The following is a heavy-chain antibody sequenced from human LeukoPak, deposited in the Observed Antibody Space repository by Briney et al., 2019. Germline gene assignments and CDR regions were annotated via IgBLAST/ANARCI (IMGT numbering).Heavy chain of an antibody. J-gene: IGHJ5*02. CDR1: GGSISSSNW. Sequence: SGTLSLTCAVSGGSISSSNWWSWVRQSPGKGLEWIGEIYHSGSTNYNTTLKSRVTISLDKSKNQFSLELSSVTAADTAMYYCARSGGYWFDPWGQGTLVTISS. V-gene: IGHV4-4*02. CDR3: ARSGGYWFDP. D-gene: IGHD3-10*01. CDR2: IYHSGST.